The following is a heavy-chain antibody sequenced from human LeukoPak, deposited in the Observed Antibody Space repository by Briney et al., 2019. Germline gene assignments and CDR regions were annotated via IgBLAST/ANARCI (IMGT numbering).Heavy chain of an antibody. CDR2: IYYSGST. D-gene: IGHD6-13*01. J-gene: IGHJ5*02. CDR1: GGSISSYY. V-gene: IGHV4-59*01. CDR3: ARTPYSSSWYSWFDP. Sequence: SETLSLTCTVSGGSISSYYWSWIRQPPGKGLEWIGYIYYSGSTNYNPSLKSRVTISVDTSKNQFSLKLSSVTAADTAVYYCARTPYSSSWYSWFDPWGQGTLVTVSS.